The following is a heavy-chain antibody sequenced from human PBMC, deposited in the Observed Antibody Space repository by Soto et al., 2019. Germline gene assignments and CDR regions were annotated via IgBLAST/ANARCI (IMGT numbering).Heavy chain of an antibody. J-gene: IGHJ3*02. D-gene: IGHD3-22*01. CDR3: AKDGTPRDYYYDSSGDGAFDI. CDR1: GFTFSSYW. V-gene: IGHV3-74*01. CDR2: ISSSGSST. Sequence: GGSLRLSCAASGFTFSSYWMHWVRQAPGKGLVWVSPISSSGSSTCYADSVKGRFTISRDNSKNTLYLQMNSLRAEDTAVCYCAKDGTPRDYYYDSSGDGAFDIWGQGTMVTVSS.